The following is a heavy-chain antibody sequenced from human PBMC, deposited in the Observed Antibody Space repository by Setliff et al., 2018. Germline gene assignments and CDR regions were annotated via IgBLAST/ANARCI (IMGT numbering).Heavy chain of an antibody. Sequence: PSETLSLTCAVYGGSFSGYYWSWIRQPPGKGLEWIGEINHSGSTNYNPSLKSRVTISVDTSKNQFSLKLSSVTAADTAVYYCARSGDYEFWSGFLNDAFDIGGQGTMVTVSS. CDR2: INHSGST. J-gene: IGHJ3*02. CDR3: ARSGDYEFWSGFLNDAFDI. CDR1: GGSFSGYY. V-gene: IGHV4-34*01. D-gene: IGHD3-3*01.